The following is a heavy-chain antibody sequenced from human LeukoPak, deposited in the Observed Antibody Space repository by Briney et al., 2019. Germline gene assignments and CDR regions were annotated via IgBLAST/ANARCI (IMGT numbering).Heavy chain of an antibody. CDR2: INHSGST. CDR3: ASASIAVAGTYYFDY. D-gene: IGHD6-19*01. V-gene: IGHV4-4*02. J-gene: IGHJ4*02. CDR1: GGSISSSNW. Sequence: SGTLSLTCAVSGGSISSSNWWSWVRQPPGKGLEWIGEINHSGSTNYNPSLKSRVTISVDKSKNQFSLKLSSVTAADTAVYYCASASIAVAGTYYFDYWGQGTLVTVSS.